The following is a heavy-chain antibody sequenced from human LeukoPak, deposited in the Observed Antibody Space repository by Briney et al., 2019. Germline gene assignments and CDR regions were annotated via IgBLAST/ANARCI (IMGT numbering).Heavy chain of an antibody. CDR1: GGSISSGDYY. V-gene: IGHV4-30-4*08. J-gene: IGHJ4*02. Sequence: NPSQTLSLTCTVSGGSISSGDYYWSWIRQPPGKGLEWIGYIYYSGTTYYNPSLKSRITISIDTSKSQFSLKLSSVTAADTAVYHCARQKRNSSGWYGDYWGQGTLVTVSS. CDR2: IYYSGTT. D-gene: IGHD6-19*01. CDR3: ARQKRNSSGWYGDY.